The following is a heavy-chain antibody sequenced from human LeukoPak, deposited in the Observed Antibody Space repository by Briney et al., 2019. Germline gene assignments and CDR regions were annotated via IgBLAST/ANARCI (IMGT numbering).Heavy chain of an antibody. CDR2: IIPIFGTA. J-gene: IGHJ6*03. V-gene: IGHV1-69*05. Sequence: ASVKVSCKASGGTFSSYAISWVRQAPGQGLEWMGGIIPIFGTASYAQKFQGRVTITTDESTSTAYMELSSLRSEDTAVYYCATASFWYEIGVRYYMDVWGKGTTVTVSS. CDR3: ATASFWYEIGVRYYMDV. CDR1: GGTFSSYA. D-gene: IGHD6-13*01.